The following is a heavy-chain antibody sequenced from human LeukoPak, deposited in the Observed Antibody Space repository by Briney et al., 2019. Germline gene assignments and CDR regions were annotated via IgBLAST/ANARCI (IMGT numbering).Heavy chain of an antibody. J-gene: IGHJ4*02. CDR2: IYYSGTT. CDR3: ARGWGYSYASYGYFDY. V-gene: IGHV4-31*03. D-gene: IGHD5-18*01. CDR1: GGSISSGGYY. Sequence: SETLSLTCTVSGGSISSGGYYWSWIRQHPGKGLEWIGYIYYSGTTYYNPSLKSRVTISVDTSKNQFSLKLSSVTAADTAVYYCARGWGYSYASYGYFDYWGQGTLVTVSS.